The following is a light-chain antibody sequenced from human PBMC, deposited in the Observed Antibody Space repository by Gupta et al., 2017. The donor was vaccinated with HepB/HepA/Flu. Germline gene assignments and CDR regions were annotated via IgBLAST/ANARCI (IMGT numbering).Light chain of an antibody. CDR2: GAS. Sequence: EIVMTQSPATLSVSPGERATLSCRASQSVSSNLAWYQQKPGQAPRLLIYGASTRATGIQARFSGSGSGTEFTLTSSSLQSEDFEVYYCQQYNNWTFGQGTKVEIK. CDR1: QSVSSN. CDR3: QQYNNWT. V-gene: IGKV3-15*01. J-gene: IGKJ1*01.